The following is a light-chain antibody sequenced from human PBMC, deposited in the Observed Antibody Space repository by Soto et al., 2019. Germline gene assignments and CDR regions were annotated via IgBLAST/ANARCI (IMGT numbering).Light chain of an antibody. CDR3: QQYDNRPLT. CDR1: QSVASN. J-gene: IGKJ4*01. Sequence: EIVMTQSPATLSASPGERATLSCRASQSVASNLAWYQQKPGQAPRLLIFGASTRATGIPARFSGSGSGTDFTLTIRSLQSEDFGVYFCQQYDNRPLTFGGGTKVEI. CDR2: GAS. V-gene: IGKV3D-15*01.